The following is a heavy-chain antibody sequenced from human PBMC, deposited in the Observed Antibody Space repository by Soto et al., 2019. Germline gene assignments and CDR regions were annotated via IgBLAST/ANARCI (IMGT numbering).Heavy chain of an antibody. CDR1: GFTFSSYA. D-gene: IGHD6-19*01. V-gene: IGHV3-30-3*01. J-gene: IGHJ3*02. CDR2: ISYDGSNK. CDR3: ANRWAVAGTDAFDI. Sequence: QVQLVESGGGVVQPGRSLRLSCAASGFTFSSYAMHWVRQAPGKGLEWVAVISYDGSNKYYADSVKGRFPISRDNSKNTLYLQMNSLRAEDTAVYYCANRWAVAGTDAFDIWGQGTMVTVSS.